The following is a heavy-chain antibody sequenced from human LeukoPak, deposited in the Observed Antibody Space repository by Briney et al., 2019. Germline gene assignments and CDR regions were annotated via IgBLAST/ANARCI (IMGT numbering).Heavy chain of an antibody. Sequence: ASVKVSCKASGGTFSSYAISWVRQAPGQGLAWMGGIIPIFGTANYAQKFQGRVTITADKSTSTAYMELSSLRSEDTAVYYCARARERSSWYQFDYWGQGTLVTVSS. CDR3: ARARERSSWYQFDY. J-gene: IGHJ4*02. V-gene: IGHV1-69*06. D-gene: IGHD6-13*01. CDR1: GGTFSSYA. CDR2: IIPIFGTA.